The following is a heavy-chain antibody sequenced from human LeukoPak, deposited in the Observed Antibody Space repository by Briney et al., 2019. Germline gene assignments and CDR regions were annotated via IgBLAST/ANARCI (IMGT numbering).Heavy chain of an antibody. CDR2: ISFSGNSI. V-gene: IGHV3-48*03. J-gene: IGHJ6*04. CDR3: AELGITMIGGV. CDR1: GFIFNSYE. Sequence: GGSLRLSCGASGFIFNSYEMNWVRQAPGKGLEWVAFISFSGNSIYYADSVKGRFTISRDNAKNSLYLQMSSLRAEDTAVYYCAELGITMIGGVWGKGTTVAISS. D-gene: IGHD3-10*02.